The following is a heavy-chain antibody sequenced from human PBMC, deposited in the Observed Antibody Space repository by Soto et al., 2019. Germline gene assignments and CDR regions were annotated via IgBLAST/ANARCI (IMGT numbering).Heavy chain of an antibody. CDR3: AAEGYCSGGSCYGITT. Sequence: GASVKVSCKASGYTFTGYYMHWVRQAPGQGLEWMGWINPNSGGTNYAQKFQGWVTMTRDTSISTAYMELSRLRSDDTAVYYCAAEGYCSGGSCYGITTWGQGTLVTVSS. J-gene: IGHJ5*02. CDR2: INPNSGGT. V-gene: IGHV1-2*04. CDR1: GYTFTGYY. D-gene: IGHD2-15*01.